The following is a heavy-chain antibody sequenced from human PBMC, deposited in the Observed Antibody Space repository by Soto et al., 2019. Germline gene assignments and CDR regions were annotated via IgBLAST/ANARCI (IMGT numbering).Heavy chain of an antibody. J-gene: IGHJ4*02. D-gene: IGHD3-22*01. Sequence: GGSLRLSCTASGFTFGDYTMSWFRQAPGKGLEWVGFIRNRAYGGTTEYAASVKGRFTISRDDSRSIAYLQLNSLKTEDTSVYYCTRGTSRYYDSSGYYWGQGTRFTVPS. V-gene: IGHV3-49*03. CDR1: GFTFGDYT. CDR2: IRNRAYGGTT. CDR3: TRGTSRYYDSSGYY.